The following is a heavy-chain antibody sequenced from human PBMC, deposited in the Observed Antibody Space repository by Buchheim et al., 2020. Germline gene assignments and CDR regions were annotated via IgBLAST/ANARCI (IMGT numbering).Heavy chain of an antibody. Sequence: EVQLVESGGGLVQPGGSLRLSCAASGFTFSSYWMHWVRQAPGKGLVWVSRINSDGRVTTYGDSVKGRFTASRDNAQNTLYLQLNSLRAEDTGVYYCARSQRLSTGWYEDYWGQGTL. D-gene: IGHD6-19*01. CDR1: GFTFSSYW. CDR3: ARSQRLSTGWYEDY. J-gene: IGHJ4*02. V-gene: IGHV3-74*01. CDR2: INSDGRVT.